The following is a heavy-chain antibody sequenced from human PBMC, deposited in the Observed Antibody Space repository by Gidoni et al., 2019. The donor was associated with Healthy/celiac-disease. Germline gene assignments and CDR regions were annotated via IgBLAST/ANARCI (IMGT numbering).Heavy chain of an antibody. J-gene: IGHJ4*02. CDR3: ARSESRMATIYY. CDR1: GGSISSGSYY. D-gene: IGHD5-12*01. CDR2: IYTSGST. V-gene: IGHV4-61*02. Sequence: QVQLQESGPGLVKPSQTLSLTCTVSGGSISSGSYYWSWIRQPAGKGLEWIGRIYTSGSTNYNPSLKSRVTISVDTSKNQFALKLSSVTAADTAVYYCARSESRMATIYYWGQGTLVTVSS.